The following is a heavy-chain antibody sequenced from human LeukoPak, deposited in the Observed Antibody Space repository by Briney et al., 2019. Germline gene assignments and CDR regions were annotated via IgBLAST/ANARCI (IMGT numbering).Heavy chain of an antibody. V-gene: IGHV4-59*01. CDR2: IYYSGST. CDR1: GGSISSYY. D-gene: IGHD2-2*01. Sequence: PSETLSLTCTVSGGSISSYYWGWIRQPPGKGLEWIGYIYYSGSTNYNPSLKSRVTISVDTSKNQFSLRLSSVTAADTAVYYCARGFAVDCSSTSCSWNWFDPWGQGTLVTVSS. CDR3: ARGFAVDCSSTSCSWNWFDP. J-gene: IGHJ5*02.